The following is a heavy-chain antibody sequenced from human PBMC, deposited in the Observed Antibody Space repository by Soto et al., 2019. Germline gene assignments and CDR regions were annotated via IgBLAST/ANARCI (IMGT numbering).Heavy chain of an antibody. CDR3: ARDPSFYDSDY. D-gene: IGHD3-22*01. CDR1: GYTFTSYG. CDR2: ISAYNGNT. Sequence: ASVKVSCKAAGYTFTSYGISWGRQAPGQGLEWMGWISAYNGNTNYAQKLQGRVTMTTDTSTSTAYMELRSLRSDDTAVYYCARDPSFYDSDYWGQGTLVTVSS. J-gene: IGHJ4*02. V-gene: IGHV1-18*01.